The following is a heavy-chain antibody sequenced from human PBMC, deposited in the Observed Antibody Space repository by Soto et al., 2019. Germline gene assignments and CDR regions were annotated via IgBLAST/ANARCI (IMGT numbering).Heavy chain of an antibody. J-gene: IGHJ6*02. CDR1: GGSISSYY. CDR3: ARSLSSGWDYYYYYCMDV. V-gene: IGHV4-59*01. CDR2: IYYSGST. D-gene: IGHD6-19*01. Sequence: SETLSLTCTVSGGSISSYYWSWIRQPPGKGLEWIGYIYYSGSTNYNPSLKSRVTISVDTSKNQFSLKLSSVTAADTAVYYCARSLSSGWDYYYYYCMDVWGQGTTVTVSS.